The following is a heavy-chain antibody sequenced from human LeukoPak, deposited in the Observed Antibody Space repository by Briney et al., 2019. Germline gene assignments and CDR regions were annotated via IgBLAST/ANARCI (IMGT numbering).Heavy chain of an antibody. V-gene: IGHV1-2*02. CDR2: ISPNSGGT. CDR3: ARLDDNTNFDY. J-gene: IGHJ4*02. Sequence: GASVEVSCKASGYTFTDYYIHWVRQAPGQGLEWMGWISPNSGGTKYAQKFQGRVTMTRDTSISTAYMELSRLGFDDTAVFYCARLDDNTNFDYWGQGTRVTVSS. CDR1: GYTFTDYY. D-gene: IGHD1-1*01.